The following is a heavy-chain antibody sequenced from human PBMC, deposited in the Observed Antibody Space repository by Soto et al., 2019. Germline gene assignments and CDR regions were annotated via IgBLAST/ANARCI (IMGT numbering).Heavy chain of an antibody. CDR2: ISYDGSNK. CDR3: ARSAGKGGLAAPIDY. Sequence: VQLVESGGGVVQPGRSLRLSCASSGFTFSSYGMHWFRRAPGKGLEWVTVISYDGSNKYYGDSVEGRFTISRDNSKNTLFLQRDSLRAEDTAVYYCARSAGKGGLAAPIDYWGQGTLVTVSS. D-gene: IGHD6-13*01. CDR1: GFTFSSYG. J-gene: IGHJ4*02. V-gene: IGHV3-33*05.